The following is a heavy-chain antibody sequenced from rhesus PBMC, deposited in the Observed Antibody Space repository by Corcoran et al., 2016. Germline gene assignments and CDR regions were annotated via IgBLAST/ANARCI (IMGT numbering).Heavy chain of an antibody. CDR3: ARSPSSGWYEYYFDY. Sequence: QVQLQQWGEGLVKPSETLSLTCAVYGGSISSNYWSWIRQPPGKGLEWIGRIRSGGRTNYNPSLKGRVTISIDTSKNQFSLKLSSVTAADTAVYYCARSPSSGWYEYYFDYWGQGVLVTVSS. CDR1: GGSISSNY. D-gene: IGHD6-31*01. CDR2: IRSGGRT. J-gene: IGHJ4*01. V-gene: IGHV4-160*01.